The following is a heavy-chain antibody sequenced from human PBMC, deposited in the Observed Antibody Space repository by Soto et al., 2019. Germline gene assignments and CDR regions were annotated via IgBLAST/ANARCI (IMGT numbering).Heavy chain of an antibody. V-gene: IGHV3-11*01. D-gene: IGHD3-3*01. Sequence: QAQLVESGGGLVKPGGSLRLSCVASGFTFSDHYMGWVRQAPGKGLEWVSYISDSGRTIYYADSVRGRFTISRDNSENSLYLHMNSLRAEDTAVYYCARPGPYYDAYVDYWGQGTLVTVSS. CDR3: ARPGPYYDAYVDY. J-gene: IGHJ4*02. CDR1: GFTFSDHY. CDR2: ISDSGRTI.